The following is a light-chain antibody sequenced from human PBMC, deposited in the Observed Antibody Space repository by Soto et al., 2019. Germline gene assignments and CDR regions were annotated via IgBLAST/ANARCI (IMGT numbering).Light chain of an antibody. CDR2: AAS. CDR1: QSITNW. V-gene: IGKV1-5*01. Sequence: DIQMTQSPSTLSASVGDRVTITCRASQSITNWLAWYQQKPGKAPKLLIYAASNLESGVPSRFSGSGFATDFILTISSLQHDDFASYWCQHYGGMWTFGQGTRVE. CDR3: QHYGGMWT. J-gene: IGKJ1*01.